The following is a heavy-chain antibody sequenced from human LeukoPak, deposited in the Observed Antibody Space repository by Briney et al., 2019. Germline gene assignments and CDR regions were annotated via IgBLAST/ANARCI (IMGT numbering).Heavy chain of an antibody. J-gene: IGHJ1*01. CDR1: GFTFSGSA. V-gene: IGHV3-73*01. D-gene: IGHD3-22*01. Sequence: GGSLRLSCAGSGFTFSGSAMHWVRQASGKGLEWVGRIRSKANSYATAYTASVKGRFTISRDDSKNTAYLQMNTLKTEDTAVYYCAKDWDYDYYDSSGYINWGQGTLVTVSS. CDR3: AKDWDYDYYDSSGYIN. CDR2: IRSKANSYAT.